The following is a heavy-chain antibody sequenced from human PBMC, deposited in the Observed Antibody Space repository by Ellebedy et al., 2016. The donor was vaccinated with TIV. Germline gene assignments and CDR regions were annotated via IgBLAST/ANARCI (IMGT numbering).Heavy chain of an antibody. CDR2: IIHSGGI. J-gene: IGHJ5*01. CDR1: GGAFSGYY. D-gene: IGHD2-21*01. V-gene: IGHV4-34*12. Sequence: GSLRLSCAVDGGAFSGYYWSWIRQAPGKGLEWIGEIIHSGGINYNPSLKSRVTISLDASKNQFSLNVSSVTAADTAVYFCARTAYKPRFDSWGPGALVTVSS. CDR3: ARTAYKPRFDS.